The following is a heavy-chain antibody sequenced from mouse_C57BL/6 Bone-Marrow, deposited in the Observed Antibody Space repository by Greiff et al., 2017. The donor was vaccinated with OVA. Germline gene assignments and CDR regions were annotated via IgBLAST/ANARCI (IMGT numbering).Heavy chain of an antibody. J-gene: IGHJ1*03. CDR3: ARRAYGRLWYFDV. D-gene: IGHD1-1*01. CDR2: INYDGSST. Sequence: DVQLQESEGGLVQPGSSMKLSCTASGFTFSDYYMAWVRQVPEKGLEWVANINYDGSSTYYLDSLKSRFIISRDNAKNILYLQMSSLKSEDTATYYCARRAYGRLWYFDVWGTGTTVTVSS. V-gene: IGHV5-16*01. CDR1: GFTFSDYY.